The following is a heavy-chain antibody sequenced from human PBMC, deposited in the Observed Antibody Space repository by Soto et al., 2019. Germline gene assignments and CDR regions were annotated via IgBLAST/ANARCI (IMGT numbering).Heavy chain of an antibody. CDR3: ARQDVLLVGATPPYYFDY. V-gene: IGHV4-39*01. J-gene: IGHJ4*01. D-gene: IGHD1-26*01. Sequence: SETLSLTCTVSGGSISSSSYYWGWIRQPPGKGLEWIGSIYYSGSTYYNPSLKSRVTISVDTSKNQFSLKLSSVTAADTAVYYCARQDVLLVGATPPYYFDYWGQGTLVTVSS. CDR2: IYYSGST. CDR1: GGSISSSSYY.